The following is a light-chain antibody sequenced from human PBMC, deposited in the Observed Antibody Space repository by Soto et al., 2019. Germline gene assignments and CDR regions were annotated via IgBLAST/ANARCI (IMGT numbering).Light chain of an antibody. CDR2: DAS. J-gene: IGKJ5*01. CDR3: QQYESLPLT. Sequence: DRQMIQSPASLSAYVGDSVTPTCQASQGINKNLIWYQQKPGKATKLLIYDASDLETGVPSRFSGSGSGTGFTFTISSLQPEDFATYYCQQYESLPLTFGQGTLLAI. CDR1: QGINKN. V-gene: IGKV1-33*01.